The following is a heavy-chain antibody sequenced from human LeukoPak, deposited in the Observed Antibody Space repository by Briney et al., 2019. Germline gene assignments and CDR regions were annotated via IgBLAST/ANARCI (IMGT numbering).Heavy chain of an antibody. J-gene: IGHJ4*02. CDR2: ISYDGSNK. Sequence: PGGSLRLSCAASGFTFSSYGMHWVRQAPGKGLEWVAVISYDGSNKYYADSVKGRFTISRDNSKNTLYLQMNSLRAEDTAVYYCAKAGAAAGLDYWGQGTLVTVSS. CDR3: AKAGAAAGLDY. V-gene: IGHV3-30*18. CDR1: GFTFSSYG. D-gene: IGHD6-13*01.